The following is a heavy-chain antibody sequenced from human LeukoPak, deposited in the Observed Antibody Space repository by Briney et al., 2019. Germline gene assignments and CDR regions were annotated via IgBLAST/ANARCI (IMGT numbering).Heavy chain of an antibody. V-gene: IGHV4-59*01. D-gene: IGHD5-24*01. J-gene: IGHJ6*03. Sequence: SETLSLTCTVSGGSISSYYWSWIRQPPGKGLEWIGYIYYSGSTNYNPSLKSRVTISVDTSKNQFSLKLSSVTAAYTAVYYCARLEQYYYHYMDVWGKGTTVTASS. CDR2: IYYSGST. CDR1: GGSISSYY. CDR3: ARLEQYYYHYMDV.